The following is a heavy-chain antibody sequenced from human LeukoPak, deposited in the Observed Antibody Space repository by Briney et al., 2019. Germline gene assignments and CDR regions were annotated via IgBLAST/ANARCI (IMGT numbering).Heavy chain of an antibody. CDR3: ARGGSSSSGGYDY. J-gene: IGHJ4*02. CDR2: ISSSSSTI. CDR1: GFIFSSYS. Sequence: GGSLRLSCAASGFIFSSYSMNWVRQAPGKGLEWVSYISSSSSTIYYADSVKGRFTISRDNAKNSLYLQMNSLRADDTAVYYCARGGSSSSGGYDYWGQGTLVTVSS. D-gene: IGHD6-6*01. V-gene: IGHV3-48*01.